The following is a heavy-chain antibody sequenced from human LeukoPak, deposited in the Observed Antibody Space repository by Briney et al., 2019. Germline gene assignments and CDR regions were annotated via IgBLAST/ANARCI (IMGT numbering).Heavy chain of an antibody. Sequence: SETLSLTCTVSGDSMSPYFWTWVRQSPGKGLEWVGYIYQTTTTYNPSLKGRVTISTDMSQNQLSLKVTSVTAADTAVYYCARPIRNWGQGTLVIVSS. CDR1: GDSMSPYF. V-gene: IGHV4-59*01. J-gene: IGHJ4*02. CDR3: ARPIRN. CDR2: IYQTTT.